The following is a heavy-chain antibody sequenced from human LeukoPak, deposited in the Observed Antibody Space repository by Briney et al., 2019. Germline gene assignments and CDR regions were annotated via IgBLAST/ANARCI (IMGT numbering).Heavy chain of an antibody. CDR3: ARSLCGDCYPNY. V-gene: IGHV1-2*02. Sequence: ASVKVSCKASGYTFTGYYMHWVRQAPGQGLEWMGWINPNSGGTNYAQKFQGRVTMTRDTSISTAYMELSRLRSDDTAVYYCARSLCGDCYPNYWGQGTLVTVSS. D-gene: IGHD2-21*02. J-gene: IGHJ4*02. CDR2: INPNSGGT. CDR1: GYTFTGYY.